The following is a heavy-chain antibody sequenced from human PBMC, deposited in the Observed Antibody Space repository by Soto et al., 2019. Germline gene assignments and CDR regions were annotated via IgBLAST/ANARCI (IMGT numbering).Heavy chain of an antibody. CDR2: TYYRSKWYN. J-gene: IGHJ3*02. D-gene: IGHD6-13*01. CDR3: ARDLATAVAFDI. CDR1: GDSVSSNSAS. V-gene: IGHV6-1*01. Sequence: SQTLSLTCAISGDSVSSNSASWTWIRQSPSRGLEWLGRTYYRSKWYNDYAVSVKSRLAINPDTSKNQFSLHLNSVTPEDTAVYYCARDLATAVAFDIWGQGTMVTVSS.